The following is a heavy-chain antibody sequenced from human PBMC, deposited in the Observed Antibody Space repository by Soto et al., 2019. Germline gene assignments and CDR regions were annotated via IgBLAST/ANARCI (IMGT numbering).Heavy chain of an antibody. Sequence: EVQLVESGGDLVQPGGSLRLSCAASGFTFSGHWMHWVRQVPGKVLEWVSRINTDGGSSAYADSVKGRFTISRDKAKNTLYLQMNGLRAEDTAVYYCAREAGYCSRTSCYRRAFDTWGQGTTVTVSS. CDR2: INTDGGSS. J-gene: IGHJ3*02. D-gene: IGHD2-2*01. V-gene: IGHV3-74*03. CDR1: GFTFSGHW. CDR3: AREAGYCSRTSCYRRAFDT.